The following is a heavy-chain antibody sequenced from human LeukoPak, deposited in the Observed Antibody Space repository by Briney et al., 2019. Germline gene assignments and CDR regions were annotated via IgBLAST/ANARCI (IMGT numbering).Heavy chain of an antibody. D-gene: IGHD3/OR15-3a*01. V-gene: IGHV4-39*01. CDR2: IYYTGNT. CDR3: ARQTGSGLFTLP. CDR1: GGSISSSSYY. Sequence: SETLSLTCTVSGGSISSSSYYWGWIRQPPGEVLEWIGSIYYTGNTYYNASLKSRVAISIDTSNNQISLRLISVTATDTAMYYCARQTGSGLFTLPGGQGTLVTVSS. J-gene: IGHJ4*02.